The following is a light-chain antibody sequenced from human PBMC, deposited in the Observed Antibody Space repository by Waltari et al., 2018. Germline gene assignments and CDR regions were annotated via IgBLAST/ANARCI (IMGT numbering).Light chain of an antibody. CDR3: AAWDDSLSGPV. J-gene: IGLJ2*01. CDR1: SSNIGSNF. Sequence: QSVLPQPPSASGTPGQRVTISCSGSSSNIGSNFVSWYQQRPGTAPKLLIYRNNQRPSGVPDRFSGSKSGTSASLATSGLRSEDEADYYCAAWDDSLSGPVFGGGTRLTVL. V-gene: IGLV1-47*01. CDR2: RNN.